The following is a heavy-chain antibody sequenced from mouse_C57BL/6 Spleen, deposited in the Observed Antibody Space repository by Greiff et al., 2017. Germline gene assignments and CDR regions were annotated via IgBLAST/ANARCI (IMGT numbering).Heavy chain of an antibody. V-gene: IGHV1-55*01. CDR1: GYTFTSYW. Sequence: VQLQQPGAELVKPGASVKMSCKASGYTFTSYWITWVKQRPGQGLEWIGDIYPGSGSTNYNEKFKSKATLTVDTSSSTAYLQLSSLTSEDAAVYYGARGRALRLGNCCDYWGQGTTLTVSS. CDR3: ARGRALRLGNCCDY. J-gene: IGHJ2*01. CDR2: IYPGSGST. D-gene: IGHD3-2*02.